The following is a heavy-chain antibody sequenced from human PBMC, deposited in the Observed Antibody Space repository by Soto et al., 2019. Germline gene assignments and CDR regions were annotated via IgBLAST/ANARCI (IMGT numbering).Heavy chain of an antibody. Sequence: GGSLRLSCAASGFTFSSYGMHWVRQAPGKGLEWVAVIWYDGSNKYYADSVKGRFTISRDNSKNTLYLQMNSLRAEDTAVYYCAKGNYSISSGEYFDYWGQGSLVTVSS. CDR2: IWYDGSNK. CDR1: GFTFSSYG. V-gene: IGHV3-33*06. CDR3: AKGNYSISSGEYFDY. D-gene: IGHD1-7*01. J-gene: IGHJ4*02.